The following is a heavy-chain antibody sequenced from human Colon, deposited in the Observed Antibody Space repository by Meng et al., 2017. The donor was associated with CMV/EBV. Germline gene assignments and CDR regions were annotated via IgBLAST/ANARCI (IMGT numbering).Heavy chain of an antibody. J-gene: IGHJ4*02. Sequence: AQLVLSGAKVKMSGASVQVSCKPCGYNFNSYEISWLREATGLVLEWLGWLNPETGNTGYAQKFQDRISMTGDTSTSTAFLELRSLTSADTAVYFCAKLITFRVAIMMWDHWGQGTLVTVSS. D-gene: IGHD3-16*01. CDR3: AKLITFRVAIMMWDH. CDR2: LNPETGNT. V-gene: IGHV1-8*01. CDR1: GYNFNSYE.